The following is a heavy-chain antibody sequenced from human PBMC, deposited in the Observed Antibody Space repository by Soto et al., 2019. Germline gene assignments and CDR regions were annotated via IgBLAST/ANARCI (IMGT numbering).Heavy chain of an antibody. CDR2: IYYSGST. Sequence: SETLSLTCTFSGCSISSYYWSLIRQPPGKGLEWIGYIYYSGSTNYNPSLKSRVTISVDTSKNQFSLKASDTAMYYCARLVNYDFWSATQGIWFDPWGQGTLVTVSS. CDR1: GCSISSYY. D-gene: IGHD3-3*01. V-gene: IGHV4-59*12. CDR3: ARLVNYDFWSATQGIWFDP. J-gene: IGHJ5*02.